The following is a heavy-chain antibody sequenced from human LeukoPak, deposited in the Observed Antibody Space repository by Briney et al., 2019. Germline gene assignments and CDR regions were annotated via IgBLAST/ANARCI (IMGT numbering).Heavy chain of an antibody. J-gene: IGHJ4*02. CDR1: GFTFDDYA. Sequence: QSGGSLRLSCAASGFTFDDYAMHWVRQAPGKGLEWVSGISWNSGSIGYADSVKGRFTISRDNAKNSLYLQMNSLRAEDMALYYCAKDSSGYHLGAGFDYWGQGTLVTVSS. D-gene: IGHD3-22*01. V-gene: IGHV3-9*03. CDR2: ISWNSGSI. CDR3: AKDSSGYHLGAGFDY.